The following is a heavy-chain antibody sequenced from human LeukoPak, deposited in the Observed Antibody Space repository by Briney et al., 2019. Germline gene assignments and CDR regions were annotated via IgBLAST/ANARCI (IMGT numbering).Heavy chain of an antibody. V-gene: IGHV4-31*03. D-gene: IGHD3-22*01. Sequence: SETLSLTCTVSGVSISSVGYYWSWIRQHAGKVLEWIGYIYYSGSTYYNPSPKSRVTISVDTSKNQFSLKLSSVTAADTAVYYCARGADSSGYYSIFYFDYWGQGTLVTVSS. J-gene: IGHJ4*02. CDR3: ARGADSSGYYSIFYFDY. CDR1: GVSISSVGYY. CDR2: IYYSGST.